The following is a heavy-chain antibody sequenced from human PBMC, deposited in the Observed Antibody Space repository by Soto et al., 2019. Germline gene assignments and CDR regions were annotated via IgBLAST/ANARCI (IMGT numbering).Heavy chain of an antibody. CDR1: GGSFSGYY. V-gene: IGHV4-34*01. J-gene: IGHJ5*02. D-gene: IGHD3-10*01. CDR2: INHSGST. Sequence: SETVSLTCAVYGGSFSGYYWSWIRQPPGKGLEWIGEINHSGSTNYNPSLKSRVTISVDTSKNQFSLKLSSVTAADTAVYYCARERGVLLWFGEPWFDPWGQGTLVTVS. CDR3: ARERGVLLWFGEPWFDP.